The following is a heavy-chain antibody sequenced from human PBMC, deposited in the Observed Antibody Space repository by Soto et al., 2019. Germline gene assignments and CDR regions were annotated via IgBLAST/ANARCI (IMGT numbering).Heavy chain of an antibody. D-gene: IGHD6-19*01. Sequence: SVKVSCKVSGYTLTELSMHWVRQAPGKGLEWMGGFDPEDGETIYAQKFQGRVTMTEDTSTDTAYMELSSLRSEDTAVYYCATIRSSGWTLDYWGQGTLVTVSS. CDR3: ATIRSSGWTLDY. J-gene: IGHJ4*02. CDR1: GYTLTELS. CDR2: FDPEDGET. V-gene: IGHV1-24*01.